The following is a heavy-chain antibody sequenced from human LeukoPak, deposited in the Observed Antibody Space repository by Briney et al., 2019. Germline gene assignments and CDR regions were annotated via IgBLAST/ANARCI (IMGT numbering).Heavy chain of an antibody. J-gene: IGHJ4*02. D-gene: IGHD1-26*01. Sequence: GGSLRLSCAASGFTFRSYWMGWVRQAPGKGLEWVANIKEDESAKHQADSVKGRFTISRDNAQNSVYLQMSSLRGEDTAVYYCARDVGGSLDYWGQGTLVTVSS. V-gene: IGHV3-7*01. CDR2: IKEDESAK. CDR3: ARDVGGSLDY. CDR1: GFTFRSYW.